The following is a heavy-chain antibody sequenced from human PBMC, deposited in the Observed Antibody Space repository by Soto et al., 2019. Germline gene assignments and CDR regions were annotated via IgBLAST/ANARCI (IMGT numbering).Heavy chain of an antibody. CDR2: ISAYNGNT. J-gene: IGHJ4*02. D-gene: IGHD2-15*01. CDR1: GYTFTNFF. V-gene: IGHV1-18*04. CDR3: ARGIVVVVAASRQYYFDY. Sequence: ASVKVSCKASGYTFTNFFMHWVRQAPGQGLEWMGWISAYNGNTNYAQKLQGRVTMTTDTSTSTAYMELRSLRSDDTAVYYCARGIVVVVAASRQYYFDYWGQGTLVTVSS.